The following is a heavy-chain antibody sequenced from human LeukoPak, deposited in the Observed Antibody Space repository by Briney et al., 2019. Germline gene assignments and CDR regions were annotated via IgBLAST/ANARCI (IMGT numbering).Heavy chain of an antibody. V-gene: IGHV3-53*01. D-gene: IGHD2-21*02. CDR2: IYSGGST. J-gene: IGHJ4*02. CDR1: GFTVSSNY. CDR3: AKGQLYCGGDCYCDY. Sequence: GGSLRLSCAASGFTVSSNYMSWVRQAPGKGLEWVSVIYSGGSTYYADSVKGRFTISRDNSKNTLYLQMNSLRAEDTAVYYCAKGQLYCGGDCYCDYWGQGTLVTVSS.